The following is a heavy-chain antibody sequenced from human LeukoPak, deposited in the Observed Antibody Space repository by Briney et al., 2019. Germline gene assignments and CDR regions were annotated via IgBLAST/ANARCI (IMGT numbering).Heavy chain of an antibody. Sequence: SETLSLTCTISGGSISSYYWSWIRQPPGKGLEWIGYINYSGSTNYNPSLKSRVTISVDTSKNQFSLKLSSVTAADTAVYYCARLRLRYTRNGDSTSYEVFDIWGQGTVVTVSS. D-gene: IGHD2-21*01. CDR1: GGSISSYY. V-gene: IGHV4-59*12. J-gene: IGHJ3*02. CDR3: ARLRLRYTRNGDSTSYEVFDI. CDR2: INYSGST.